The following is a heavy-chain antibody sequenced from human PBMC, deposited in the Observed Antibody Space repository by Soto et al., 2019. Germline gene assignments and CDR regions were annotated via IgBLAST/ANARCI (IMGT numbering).Heavy chain of an antibody. D-gene: IGHD4-4*01. CDR2: IKSKTEGGTT. Sequence: VGSLRLSCAVSGFTVSDAWMTWVRQAPGKGLEWIGRIKSKTEGGTTEYAAPVKGRFSMSRDDSKNTFYLQMNSLKTEDTAIYYCATEMTWTVTPGHWGRGTLVTVSS. V-gene: IGHV3-15*05. J-gene: IGHJ4*02. CDR1: GFTVSDAW. CDR3: ATEMTWTVTPGH.